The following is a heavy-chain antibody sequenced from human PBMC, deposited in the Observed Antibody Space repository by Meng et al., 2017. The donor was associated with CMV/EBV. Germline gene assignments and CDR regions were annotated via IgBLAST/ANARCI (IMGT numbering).Heavy chain of an antibody. D-gene: IGHD3-16*02. CDR1: GITFSNYG. V-gene: IGHV3-23*01. Sequence: VSGITFSNYGMSWVRQAPGKGLEWVSTISGSGDTTYYVDSVKGRFTISRDNSRNTLYLQMNSLRAEDTAVYYCTVKITFGGVIPARWGQGTLVTVSS. CDR2: ISGSGDTT. J-gene: IGHJ4*02. CDR3: TVKITFGGVIPAR.